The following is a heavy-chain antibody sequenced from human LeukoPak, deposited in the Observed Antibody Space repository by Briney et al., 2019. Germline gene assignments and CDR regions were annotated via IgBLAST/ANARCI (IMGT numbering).Heavy chain of an antibody. CDR1: GFTFSSYA. J-gene: IGHJ4*02. CDR3: VNSRMTTVSAFVY. CDR2: ISSNGGDT. D-gene: IGHD4-17*01. V-gene: IGHV3-64D*06. Sequence: QPGGSLRLSCSASGFTFSSYAMHWVRQAPGKGLEYVSTISSNGGDTYYADSVKGRFTISGDNSKNTLYLQMSSLRAEDTAVYYCVNSRMTTVSAFVYWGQGALVTVSS.